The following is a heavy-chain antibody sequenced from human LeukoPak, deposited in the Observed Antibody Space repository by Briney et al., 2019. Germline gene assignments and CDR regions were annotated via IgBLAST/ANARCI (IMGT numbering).Heavy chain of an antibody. J-gene: IGHJ6*02. CDR2: IKQDGSEK. CDR1: GFTFSSYW. Sequence: GALRLSCAASGFTFSSYWMSWVRQAPGRGLEWVANIKQDGSEKYYVDSVKGRFTISRDNAKNSLYLQMNSLRAEDTAVYYCARDRSGSYFYYYYGMDVWGQGTTVTVPS. D-gene: IGHD1-26*01. V-gene: IGHV3-7*01. CDR3: ARDRSGSYFYYYYGMDV.